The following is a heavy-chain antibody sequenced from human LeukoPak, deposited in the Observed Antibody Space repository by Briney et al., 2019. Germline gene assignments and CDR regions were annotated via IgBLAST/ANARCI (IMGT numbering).Heavy chain of an antibody. CDR1: GYTFTGYY. CDR2: FDPEDGET. CDR3: ATVGYYDSSGYQWWFDP. J-gene: IGHJ5*02. V-gene: IGHV1-24*01. D-gene: IGHD3-22*01. Sequence: ASVKVSCKASGYTFTGYYMHWVRQAPGKGLEWMGGFDPEDGETIYAQKFQGRVTMTEDTSTDTAYMELSSLRSEDTAVYYCATVGYYDSSGYQWWFDPWGQGTLVTVSS.